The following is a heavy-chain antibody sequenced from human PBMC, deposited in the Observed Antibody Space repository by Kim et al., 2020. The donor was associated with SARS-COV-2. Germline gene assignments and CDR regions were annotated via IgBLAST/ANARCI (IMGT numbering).Heavy chain of an antibody. J-gene: IGHJ4*02. V-gene: IGHV4-4*02. D-gene: IGHD6-13*01. CDR3: ARFLGYSREPGFDY. Sequence: NPARKSRVTISVDKSKNPSSLKLSSVTAADTAVYYCARFLGYSREPGFDYWGQGTLVTVSS.